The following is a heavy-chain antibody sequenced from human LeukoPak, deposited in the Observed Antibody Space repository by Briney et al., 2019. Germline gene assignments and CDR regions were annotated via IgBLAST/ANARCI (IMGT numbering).Heavy chain of an antibody. D-gene: IGHD2-8*01. J-gene: IGHJ4*02. Sequence: PGGSLRLSCAASGFTFSSYGMHWVRQAPGKGLEWVAFIRYDGSNKYYADSVKGRFTISRDNSKNTLYLQMNSLRAEDTAVYYCAKDPDCTSGVCYTFFDSWGQGTLVTVSS. V-gene: IGHV3-30*02. CDR2: IRYDGSNK. CDR1: GFTFSSYG. CDR3: AKDPDCTSGVCYTFFDS.